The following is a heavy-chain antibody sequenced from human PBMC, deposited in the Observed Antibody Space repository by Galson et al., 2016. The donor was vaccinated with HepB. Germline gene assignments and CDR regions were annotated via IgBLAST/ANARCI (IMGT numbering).Heavy chain of an antibody. CDR3: ARTAWFLTYYFGS. D-gene: IGHD3-10*01. J-gene: IGHJ4*02. Sequence: PALVKPTQTLTLTCSFSGFSLSTSGVSVSWLRQPPGKALEWLALLDWDADTFYHPSLRTRLSIPKCTSKTPVFLTMTNMDPAVPSTYYCARTAWFLTYYFGSWGQGALVTVSS. V-gene: IGHV2-70*01. CDR1: GFSLSTSGVS. CDR2: LDWDADT.